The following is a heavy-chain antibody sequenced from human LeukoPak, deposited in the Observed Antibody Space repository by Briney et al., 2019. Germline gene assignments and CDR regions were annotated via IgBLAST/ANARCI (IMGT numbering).Heavy chain of an antibody. D-gene: IGHD2-2*01. CDR1: GFTLSSYG. V-gene: IGHV3-30*18. J-gene: IGHJ4*02. Sequence: GRSLRLSCAASGFTLSSYGMHWVRQAPGKGLEWVAVISYDGSNKYYADSVKGRFTISRDNSKNTLYLQMNSLRAEDTAVYYCAKDPYTSCPRCGPGDYWGQGTLVTVSS. CDR2: ISYDGSNK. CDR3: AKDPYTSCPRCGPGDY.